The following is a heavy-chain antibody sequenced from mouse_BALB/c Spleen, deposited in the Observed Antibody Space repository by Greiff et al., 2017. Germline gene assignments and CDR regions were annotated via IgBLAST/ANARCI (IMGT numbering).Heavy chain of an antibody. V-gene: IGHV5-6-5*01. D-gene: IGHD2-4*01. Sequence: EVKLMESGGGLVKPGGSLKLSCAASGFTFSSYAMSWVRQTPEKRLEWVASISSGGSTYYPDSVKGRFTISRDNARNILYLQMSSLRSEDTAMYYCARGQGLRPSYAMDYWGQGTSVTVSS. CDR1: GFTFSSYA. CDR3: ARGQGLRPSYAMDY. CDR2: ISSGGST. J-gene: IGHJ4*01.